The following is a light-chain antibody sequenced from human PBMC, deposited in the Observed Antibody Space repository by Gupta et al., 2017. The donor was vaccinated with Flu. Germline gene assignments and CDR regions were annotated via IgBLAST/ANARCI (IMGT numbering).Light chain of an antibody. CDR2: GDV. V-gene: IGLV1-40*01. J-gene: IGLJ2*01. Sequence: ISGTGSSSNIEAGHQVHWYQQLPGTPPRLLIYGDVVRPSGIPDRFSGSNSGTTATLAITGLQAEDEADYFCQSFDESLGGWRIFGGGTKLTVL. CDR3: QSFDESLGGWRI. CDR1: SSNIEAGHQ.